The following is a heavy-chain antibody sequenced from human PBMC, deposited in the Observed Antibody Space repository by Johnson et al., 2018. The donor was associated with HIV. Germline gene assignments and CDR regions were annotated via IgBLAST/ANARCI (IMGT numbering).Heavy chain of an antibody. CDR2: ISYDGSNK. CDR3: AKDKPYGSGLLLGAFDI. D-gene: IGHD3-10*01. J-gene: IGHJ3*02. Sequence: QMLLVESGGGVVQPGRSLRLSCAASGFTFSSYAMHWVRQAPGKGLEWVAVISYDGSNKNYADSVKGRFTISRDNSKNTLYLQLNNLRAEDTAVYYCAKDKPYGSGLLLGAFDIWGQGTMVTVSS. V-gene: IGHV3-30*04. CDR1: GFTFSSYA.